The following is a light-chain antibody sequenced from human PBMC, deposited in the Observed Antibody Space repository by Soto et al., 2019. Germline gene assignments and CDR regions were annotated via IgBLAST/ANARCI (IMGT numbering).Light chain of an antibody. CDR1: QRIRSS. V-gene: IGKV1-39*01. J-gene: IGKJ2*01. Sequence: DSQMTQSPSSLSASVGDRVTITCRASQRIRSSLNWDQQKPGQAPKLMIYDASSLQSGVPSRFSGSGSGTDFTLTISSLQPEDFATYYCQQSYSTPNTCGQGTKLEIK. CDR3: QQSYSTPNT. CDR2: DAS.